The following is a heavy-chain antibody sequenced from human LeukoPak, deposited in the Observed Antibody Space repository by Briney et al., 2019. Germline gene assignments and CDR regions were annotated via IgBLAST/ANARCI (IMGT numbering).Heavy chain of an antibody. CDR3: ARVRPILNYYDSSGYYKPDAFDI. Sequence: SETLSLPCTVSGGSINSGSYYWSWIRQPAGKGLEWIGRFSTSGGTNYNPSLKSRVTISVDTSKNQFSLKLSSVTAADTAVYYCARVRPILNYYDSSGYYKPDAFDIWGQGTMVTVSS. V-gene: IGHV4-61*02. CDR2: FSTSGGT. D-gene: IGHD3-22*01. CDR1: GGSINSGSYY. J-gene: IGHJ3*02.